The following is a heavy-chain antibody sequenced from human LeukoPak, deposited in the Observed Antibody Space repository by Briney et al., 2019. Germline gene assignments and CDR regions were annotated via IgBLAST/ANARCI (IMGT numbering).Heavy chain of an antibody. CDR2: ISGSGGST. J-gene: IGHJ5*02. Sequence: GGSLRLSCAASGFTFSSYAMSWVRQAPGKGLEWVSAISGSGGSTYYADSVKGRFTISRDNSKNTLYLQMNSLRAEDTAVYYCETGIAAAGTSLLIPWGQGTLVTVSS. D-gene: IGHD6-13*01. CDR3: ETGIAAAGTSLLIP. CDR1: GFTFSSYA. V-gene: IGHV3-23*01.